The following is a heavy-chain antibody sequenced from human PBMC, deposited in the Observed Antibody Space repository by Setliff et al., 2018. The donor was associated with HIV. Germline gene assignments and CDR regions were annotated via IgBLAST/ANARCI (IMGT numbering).Heavy chain of an antibody. V-gene: IGHV3-21*01. Sequence: GGSLRLSCAASDFTFSTYCMNWVRQAPGKGLEWISSISGSSAYIYYADSVKGRFTISRGNAKNTLYLQMNSLRAEDTALYFCTRDRGRPDSFDVWGQGTMVTVSS. CDR3: TRDRGRPDSFDV. CDR1: DFTFSTYC. CDR2: ISGSSAYI. D-gene: IGHD1-26*01. J-gene: IGHJ3*01.